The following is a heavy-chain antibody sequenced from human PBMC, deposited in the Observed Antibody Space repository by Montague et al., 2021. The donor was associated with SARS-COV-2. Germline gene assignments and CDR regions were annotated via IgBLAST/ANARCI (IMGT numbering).Heavy chain of an antibody. CDR3: AREGILTGQEAFDI. V-gene: IGHV3-30*04. Sequence: SLRLSCAASGFTFSSYAMHWVRQAPGKGLEWVAVISYDGSNKYYADSVKGRFTISRDNSKNTLYLQMNSLSAEDTAVYYCAREGILTGQEAFDIWGQGTMVTVSS. CDR2: ISYDGSNK. D-gene: IGHD3-9*01. CDR1: GFTFSSYA. J-gene: IGHJ3*02.